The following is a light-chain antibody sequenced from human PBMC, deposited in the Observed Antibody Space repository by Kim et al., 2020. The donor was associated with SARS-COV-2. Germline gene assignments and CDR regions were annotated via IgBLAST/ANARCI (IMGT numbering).Light chain of an antibody. CDR2: DDH. CDR3: NSRDSSGNSCF. J-gene: IGLJ1*01. CDR1: GPRTYQ. Sequence: ALGQTVGITRQEGGPRTYQASRSQPKPGQAPVLVIYDDHNRPSGIPDRFSASSSGNTASLTITGAQAENEADYYCNSRDSSGNSCFFGTGTKVTVL. V-gene: IGLV3-19*01.